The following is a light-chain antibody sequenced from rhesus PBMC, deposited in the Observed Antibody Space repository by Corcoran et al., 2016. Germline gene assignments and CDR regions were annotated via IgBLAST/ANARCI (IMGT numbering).Light chain of an antibody. CDR3: QQHDNSPWT. CDR2: RAS. Sequence: DIQMTQSPSSLSASVGDRVTITCRASQGISNWLAWYQQKPGKAPKLLIYRASNLETGVPSRFSGSGSGTDYTLTISSLQPEDISTYYCQQHDNSPWTFGQGTKVEIK. CDR1: QGISNW. J-gene: IGKJ1*01. V-gene: IGKV1-69*01.